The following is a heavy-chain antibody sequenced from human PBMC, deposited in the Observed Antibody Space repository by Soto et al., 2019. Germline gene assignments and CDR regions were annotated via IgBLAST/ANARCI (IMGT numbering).Heavy chain of an antibody. V-gene: IGHV3-30-3*01. D-gene: IGHD3-3*01. CDR2: ISYDGSKK. CDR3: ARSVAFWSGNEQNNWFDP. J-gene: IGHJ5*02. CDR1: GFTFSSYA. Sequence: QVQLVESGGGVVQPGMPLRLSCAASGFTFSSYALHWVRQAPGKGLEWVAVISYDGSKKYYADSVKGRFTISRDNSKNTLYLQMNSLRVEATAVYYCARSVAFWSGNEQNNWFDPWGQGTLVTVSS.